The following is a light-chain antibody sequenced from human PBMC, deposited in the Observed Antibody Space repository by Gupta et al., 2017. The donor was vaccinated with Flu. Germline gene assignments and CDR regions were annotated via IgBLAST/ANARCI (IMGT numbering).Light chain of an antibody. CDR3: QQDDASPLT. V-gene: IGKV3-20*01. J-gene: IGKJ4*01. CDR2: HAS. CDR1: QSVGRNY. Sequence: IVLTQSPGTLSLSPGERVTLSCRASQSVGRNYLAWFQQKPGQSPRLLIYHASNRATGIPDRFSGSGSGTDFTLTINGLEPEDFAVYYCQQDDASPLTFGGGAKVE.